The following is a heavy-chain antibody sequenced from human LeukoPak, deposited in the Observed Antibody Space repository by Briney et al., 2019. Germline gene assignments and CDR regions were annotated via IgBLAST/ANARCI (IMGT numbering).Heavy chain of an antibody. CDR2: INTNTGNP. V-gene: IGHV7-4-1*02. Sequence: ASVKVSCKASGYTFTSYAMNWARQAPGQGLEWMGWINTNTGNPTYAQGFTGRFVFSLDTSVSTAYLQISSLKAEDTAVYYCARPLGDYVWGSYRPLSIDYWGQGTLVTVSS. D-gene: IGHD3-16*02. CDR3: ARPLGDYVWGSYRPLSIDY. J-gene: IGHJ4*02. CDR1: GYTFTSYA.